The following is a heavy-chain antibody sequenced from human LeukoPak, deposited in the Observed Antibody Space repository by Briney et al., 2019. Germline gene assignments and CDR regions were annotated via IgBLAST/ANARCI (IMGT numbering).Heavy chain of an antibody. Sequence: SETLSLTCTVSGGSISSGDYYWSWIRQPPGKGLEWIGYVYYSGSTYYNPSLKSRVTISVDTPKNQFSLKLSSVTAADTAVYYCASNPFYSSGWQIDYWGQGTLVTVSS. V-gene: IGHV4-30-4*01. CDR2: VYYSGST. D-gene: IGHD6-19*01. CDR3: ASNPFYSSGWQIDY. J-gene: IGHJ4*02. CDR1: GGSISSGDYY.